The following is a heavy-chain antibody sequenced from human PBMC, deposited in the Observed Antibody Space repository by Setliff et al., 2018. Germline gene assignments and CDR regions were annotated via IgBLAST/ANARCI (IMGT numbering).Heavy chain of an antibody. CDR3: ARGGGSYRAGNSRPTYWFDP. J-gene: IGHJ5*02. CDR1: GGTFSIFV. Sequence: GASVKVSCKASGGTFSIFVFSWVRQAPGQGLEWMGWIRPNGGGTHYAQKFQGRVTMTRDTANSTVYMDLSSLTSDDTAIYYCARGGGSYRAGNSRPTYWFDPWGQGTLVTVSS. V-gene: IGHV1-2*02. D-gene: IGHD2-21*01. CDR2: IRPNGGGT.